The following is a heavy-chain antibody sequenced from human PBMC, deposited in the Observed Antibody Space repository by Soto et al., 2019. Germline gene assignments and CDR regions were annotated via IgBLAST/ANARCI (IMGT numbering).Heavy chain of an antibody. J-gene: IGHJ6*03. CDR2: ISLSSSTI. CDR1: GFTFSSYN. V-gene: IGHV3-48*01. Sequence: EVQLVESGGGLVQPGGSLRLSCAASGFTFSSYNMNWVRQAPGKGLEWISDISLSSSTIFYADSVKGRFTISRDNAKNSRYLQMNSLRAEDTAVYYCARDSRNYYYYMDVGGKGTTVTVSS. CDR3: ARDSRNYYYYMDV.